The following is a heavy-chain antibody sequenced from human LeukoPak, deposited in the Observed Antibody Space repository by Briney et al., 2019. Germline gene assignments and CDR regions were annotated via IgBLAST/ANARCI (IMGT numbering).Heavy chain of an antibody. Sequence: WGSLSLSCAASRFTFSSYSMNWVRQAPGKGLEWVSSISSGSSYKYYADSVKGRFTISRDNAKNSPYLQMNSLRAEDTAVYYCARGEMTTVTTRAPHPSFDYWGQGTLVTVSS. J-gene: IGHJ4*02. CDR3: ARGEMTTVTTRAPHPSFDY. CDR2: ISSGSSYK. D-gene: IGHD4-11*01. V-gene: IGHV3-21*01. CDR1: RFTFSSYS.